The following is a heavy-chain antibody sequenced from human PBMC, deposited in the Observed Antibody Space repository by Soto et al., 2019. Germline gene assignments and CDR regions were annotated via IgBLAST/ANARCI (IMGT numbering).Heavy chain of an antibody. J-gene: IGHJ4*02. CDR3: ARDLVVVGATGEIDY. CDR2: INPNSGGT. Sequence: GASVKVSCKASGYTFTGYYMHWVRQAPGQGLEWMGWINPNSGGTNYAQKFQGRVTMTRDTSISTAYMELSRLRSDDTAVYYCARDLVVVGATGEIDYWRQGTLVTVSS. D-gene: IGHD1-26*01. CDR1: GYTFTGYY. V-gene: IGHV1-2*02.